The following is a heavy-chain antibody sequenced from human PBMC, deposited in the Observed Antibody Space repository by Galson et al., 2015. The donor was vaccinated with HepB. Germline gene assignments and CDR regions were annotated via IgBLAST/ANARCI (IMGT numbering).Heavy chain of an antibody. CDR2: SAGSGGST. CDR1: GFTFSSYA. V-gene: IGHV3-23*01. D-gene: IGHD3-22*01. Sequence: SLRLSCAASGFTFSSYAMAWVRQGPRQGLDWVSTSAGSGGSTYFADPVKGRFTISRDNSKNTLYLQMNSLRAGDTAVYYCARQGTPSDSSGYYGAFDFWGQGTMVTVSS. J-gene: IGHJ3*01. CDR3: ARQGTPSDSSGYYGAFDF.